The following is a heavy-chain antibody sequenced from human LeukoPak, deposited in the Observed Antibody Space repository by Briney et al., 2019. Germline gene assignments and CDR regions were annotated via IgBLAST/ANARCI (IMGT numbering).Heavy chain of an antibody. CDR2: INTNTGNP. Sequence: GASVKVSCKASGYTFTSYAMNWVRQAPGQGLEWMGWINTNTGNPTYAQGFTGRFVFSLDTSVSTAYLQISSLKAEDTAVYYCARVERYCSSTSCYLGWFDPWGQGTLVTVSS. V-gene: IGHV7-4-1*02. CDR3: ARVERYCSSTSCYLGWFDP. CDR1: GYTFTSYA. D-gene: IGHD2-2*01. J-gene: IGHJ5*02.